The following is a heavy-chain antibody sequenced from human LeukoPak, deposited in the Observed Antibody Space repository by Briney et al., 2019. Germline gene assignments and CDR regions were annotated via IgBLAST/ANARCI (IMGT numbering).Heavy chain of an antibody. D-gene: IGHD6-13*01. CDR2: ISGGSSFT. CDR1: GFSFSSFS. V-gene: IGHV3-21*04. Sequence: GGSLRLSCAASGFSFSSFSMNWVRQAPGKGLEWVSYISGGSSFTYYVDSVKGRFTISRDNAKNTLYLQMNSLRAEDTAVYYCSKPQVAASALDYWGQGTLVTVSS. J-gene: IGHJ4*02. CDR3: SKPQVAASALDY.